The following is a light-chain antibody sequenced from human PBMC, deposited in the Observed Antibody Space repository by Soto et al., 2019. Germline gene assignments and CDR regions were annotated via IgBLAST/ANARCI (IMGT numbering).Light chain of an antibody. V-gene: IGLV2-14*01. CDR3: SSYTSSSTL. J-gene: IGLJ1*01. CDR2: DVS. CDR1: SSDVGGYNY. Sequence: QSALTQPASVSGSPGQSITISCTGTSSDVGGYNYVSWYQQHPGKAPKLMIYDVSNRPSGVSNRFSGSKSGNTASLTISGLQAEDEADYYCSSYTSSSTLFGTGTKVTAL.